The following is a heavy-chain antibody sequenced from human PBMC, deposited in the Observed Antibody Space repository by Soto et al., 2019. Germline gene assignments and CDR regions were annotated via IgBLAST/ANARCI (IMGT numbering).Heavy chain of an antibody. CDR3: VRSVSSSRFDV. CDR2: IFYVGST. Sequence: PSETLSLTCSVSDGSIGNYYWTWIRQSPEKGLEWIGYIFYVGSTNYNPALKSRVTISEDRSKNQVFLTLRSVTAADTAVYFCVRSVSSSRFDVWGPGTLVTVSS. D-gene: IGHD6-6*01. V-gene: IGHV4-59*03. CDR1: DGSIGNYY. J-gene: IGHJ4*02.